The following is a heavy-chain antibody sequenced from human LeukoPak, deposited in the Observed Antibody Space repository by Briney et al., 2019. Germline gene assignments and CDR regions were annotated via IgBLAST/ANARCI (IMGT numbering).Heavy chain of an antibody. D-gene: IGHD2-8*02. CDR2: IIPIFGTA. CDR3: AGALRAVYNYYGMDV. Sequence: SVKVSCKASGGTFSSYAISWVRQAPGQGLEWMGGIIPIFGTANYAQKFQGRVTITADESTSTAYMELSSLRSEDTAVYYCAGALRAVYNYYGMDVWGKGTTVTVSS. CDR1: GGTFSSYA. V-gene: IGHV1-69*13. J-gene: IGHJ6*04.